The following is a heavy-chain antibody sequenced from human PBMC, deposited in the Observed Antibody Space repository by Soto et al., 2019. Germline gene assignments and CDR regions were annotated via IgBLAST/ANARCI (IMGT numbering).Heavy chain of an antibody. CDR2: IMPIFATP. D-gene: IGHD3-3*02. V-gene: IGHV1-69*12. CDR1: GGTFSTSA. Sequence: QVQLMQSGAEVKKPGSSVKVSCKASGGTFSTSAISWVGKLLGEGLEWVGGIMPIFATPDYAQKFQGRVTISADESTATAYLELTSLTTDDTAVYYCARDKDRQQLGGNYYYILDVWGQGTAITVSS. CDR3: ARDKDRQQLGGNYYYILDV. J-gene: IGHJ6*02.